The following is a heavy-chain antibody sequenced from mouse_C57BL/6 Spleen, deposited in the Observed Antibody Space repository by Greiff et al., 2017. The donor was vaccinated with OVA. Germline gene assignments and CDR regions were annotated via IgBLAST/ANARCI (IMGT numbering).Heavy chain of an antibody. D-gene: IGHD2-5*01. CDR1: GYTFTSYW. CDR3: ARKAYYSNYIYFDY. J-gene: IGHJ2*01. Sequence: QVQLKQPGAELVKPGASVKMSCKASGYTFTSYWITWVKQRPGQGLEWIGDIYPGSGSTNYNEKFKSKATLTVDTSSSTAYMQLSSLTSEDSAVYYCARKAYYSNYIYFDYWGQGTTLTVSS. CDR2: IYPGSGST. V-gene: IGHV1-55*01.